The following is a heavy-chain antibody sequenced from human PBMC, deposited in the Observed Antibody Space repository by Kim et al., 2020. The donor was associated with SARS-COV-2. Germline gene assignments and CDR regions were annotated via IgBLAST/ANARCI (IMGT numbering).Heavy chain of an antibody. CDR1: GFTFNSYA. J-gene: IGHJ4*02. CDR3: ANDRLTLNYYDSSGYYYGRYLFDY. CDR2: ISGDDIST. V-gene: IGHV3-23*01. Sequence: GGSLRLSCATSGFTFNSYAMSWVRQAPGKGLDWVSGISGDDISTYYADSVKGLFTISRDNSKNTQYLQMNSLRAEDTAVYYCANDRLTLNYYDSSGYYYGRYLFDYWGKGTVVTVAS. D-gene: IGHD3-22*01.